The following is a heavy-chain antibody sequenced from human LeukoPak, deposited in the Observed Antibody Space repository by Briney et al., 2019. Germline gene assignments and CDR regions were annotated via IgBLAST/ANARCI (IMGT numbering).Heavy chain of an antibody. D-gene: IGHD2-15*01. Sequence: ASVKVSCKASGGTFSSDAISWVRQAPGQWLEWMGGIIPIFGTANYAQKFQGRVTITADESTSTAYMELSSLRSEDTAVYYCARDIDVLSAFDIWGQGTMVTVSS. CDR2: IIPIFGTA. V-gene: IGHV1-69*13. CDR3: ARDIDVLSAFDI. CDR1: GGTFSSDA. J-gene: IGHJ3*02.